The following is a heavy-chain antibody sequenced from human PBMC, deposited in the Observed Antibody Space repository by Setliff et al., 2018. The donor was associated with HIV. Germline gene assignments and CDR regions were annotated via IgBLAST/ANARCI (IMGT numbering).Heavy chain of an antibody. V-gene: IGHV4-61*05. D-gene: IGHD4-4*01. J-gene: IGHJ6*03. Sequence: SETLSLTCTVSGGSISSSSYYWGWIRQPPGKGLEWIGFIYSSGSTNYNPSLKSRVTMSVDTSRNQFSLKLSSVTAADTAVYYCARVTDDYSRYFYYMDVWGKGTTVTISS. CDR1: GGSISSSSYY. CDR3: ARVTDDYSRYFYYMDV. CDR2: IYSSGST.